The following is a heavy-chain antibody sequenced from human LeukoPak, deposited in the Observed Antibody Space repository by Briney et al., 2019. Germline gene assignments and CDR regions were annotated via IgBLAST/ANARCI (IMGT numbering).Heavy chain of an antibody. J-gene: IGHJ5*02. V-gene: IGHV3-66*03. CDR1: GFRVSDYS. CDR2: IRDSSEA. Sequence: GGSLRLSCAVSGFRVSDYSMSWVRQAPGKGLEWVALIRDSSEAFYADFASGRFAISSDQSENKLYLQMNSLRVEDTAVYFCARDRAANQDWVEYDPWGQGTPVIVSS. D-gene: IGHD3/OR15-3a*01. CDR3: ARDRAANQDWVEYDP.